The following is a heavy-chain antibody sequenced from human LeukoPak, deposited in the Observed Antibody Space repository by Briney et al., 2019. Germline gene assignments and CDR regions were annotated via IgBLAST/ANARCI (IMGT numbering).Heavy chain of an antibody. V-gene: IGHV1-69*05. CDR3: ARDQYSSGWYGDY. J-gene: IGHJ4*02. Sequence: SVKVSCXASGGTFSSYAISWVRQAHGQGLEWMGRIIPIFGTANYAQKFQGRVTITTDESTSTAYMELSSLRSEDTAVYYCARDQYSSGWYGDYWGQGTLVTVSS. CDR1: GGTFSSYA. CDR2: IIPIFGTA. D-gene: IGHD6-19*01.